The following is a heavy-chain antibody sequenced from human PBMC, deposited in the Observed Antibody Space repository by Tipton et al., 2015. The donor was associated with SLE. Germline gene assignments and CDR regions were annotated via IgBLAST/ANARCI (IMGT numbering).Heavy chain of an antibody. CDR2: INAGNGNT. CDR1: GYTFTTYG. CDR3: ARDLQGSSWPFDY. J-gene: IGHJ4*02. Sequence: QVQLVQSGVEVKKPGASVRVSCKASGYTFTTYGISWVRQAPGQGLEWMGWINAGNGNTKYSQKFQGRVTITRDTSASTAYMELSSLRSEDTAVYYCARDLQGSSWPFDYWGQGTLVTVSS. D-gene: IGHD6-13*01. V-gene: IGHV1-18*01.